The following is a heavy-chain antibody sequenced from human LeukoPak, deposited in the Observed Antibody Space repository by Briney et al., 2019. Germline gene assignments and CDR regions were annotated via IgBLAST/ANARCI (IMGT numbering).Heavy chain of an antibody. CDR3: TSPQADSGATYFRH. CDR1: GFTFSGST. V-gene: IGHV3-73*01. Sequence: GGSLKLSCAASGFTFSGSTMHWVRQASGKGREWIGRIRSKANNYATAYAASVKGRFAISRDDAKNTAYLQMDSLKTEDTAVYYCTSPQADSGATYFRHWGKGTLVTVSS. J-gene: IGHJ1*01. CDR2: IRSKANNYAT. D-gene: IGHD6-19*01.